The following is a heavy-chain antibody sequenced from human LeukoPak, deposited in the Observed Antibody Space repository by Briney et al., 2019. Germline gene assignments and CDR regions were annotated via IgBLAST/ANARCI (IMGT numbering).Heavy chain of an antibody. D-gene: IGHD2-21*02. J-gene: IGHJ6*02. CDR1: GYSFTSYR. V-gene: IGHV5-10-1*01. CDR2: INPSDSYT. CDR3: ATTAHYGMDV. Sequence: GESLKIPWKGSGYSFTSYRISWVRQMPGKGLEWMGRINPSDSYTKYSPSFQGHVTISADKSINTAYLQWSSLKASDTAMYYRATTAHYGMDVWGQGTTVTVSS.